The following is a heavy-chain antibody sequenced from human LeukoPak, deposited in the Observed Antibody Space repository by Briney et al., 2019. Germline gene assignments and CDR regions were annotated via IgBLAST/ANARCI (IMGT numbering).Heavy chain of an antibody. CDR2: ISGSGGST. V-gene: IGHV3-23*01. Sequence: GGSLRLSCAASGFTFSSYAMSWVRQAPGKGLEWVSAISGSGGSTYYVDSVKGRFTISRDNSKNTLYLQMNSLRAEDTAVYYCANFPSPRGDYDKTDYWGQGTLVTVSS. J-gene: IGHJ4*02. CDR3: ANFPSPRGDYDKTDY. D-gene: IGHD4-17*01. CDR1: GFTFSSYA.